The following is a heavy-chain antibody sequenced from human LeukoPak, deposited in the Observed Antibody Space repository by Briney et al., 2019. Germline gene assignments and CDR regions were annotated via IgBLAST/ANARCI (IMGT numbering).Heavy chain of an antibody. J-gene: IGHJ4*02. CDR3: ARGGDYYVSSGFHN. CDR2: IYTSRST. CDR1: GGSISSYY. D-gene: IGHD3-22*01. V-gene: IGHV4-4*07. Sequence: PSETLSLTCTVSGGSISSYYWSWIRQPAGKGLEWIGRIYTSRSTNYNPSLKSRVTMSVDTSKNQFSLKLSSVTAADTAVYYCARGGDYYVSSGFHNWGQGSLVTVSS.